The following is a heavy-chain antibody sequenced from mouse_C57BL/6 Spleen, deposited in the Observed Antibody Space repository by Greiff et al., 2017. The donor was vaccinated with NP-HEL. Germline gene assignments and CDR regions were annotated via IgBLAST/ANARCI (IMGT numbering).Heavy chain of an antibody. CDR2: IYPSDSET. CDR1: GYTFTSYW. V-gene: IGHV1-61*01. Sequence: VQLQQSGAELVRPGSSVKLSCKASGYTFTSYWMDWVKQRPGQGLEWIGNIYPSDSETHYNQKFKDKATLTVDKSSSTAYMQISSLTSEDSAVYYCARANWDVYYFDYWGQGTTLTVSS. D-gene: IGHD4-1*01. CDR3: ARANWDVYYFDY. J-gene: IGHJ2*01.